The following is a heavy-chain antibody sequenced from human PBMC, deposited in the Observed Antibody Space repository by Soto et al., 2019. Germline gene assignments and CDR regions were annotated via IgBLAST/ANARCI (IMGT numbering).Heavy chain of an antibody. D-gene: IGHD3-3*01. J-gene: IGHJ6*02. Sequence: GGSLRLSCAASGFTFSSYGMHWVRQAPGKGLEWVAVISYDGSNKYYADSVKGRFTISRDNSKNTLYLQMNSLRAEDTAVYYCARGEWLFFGIKAYYYGMDVWGQGTTVTVSS. CDR2: ISYDGSNK. V-gene: IGHV3-30*03. CDR3: ARGEWLFFGIKAYYYGMDV. CDR1: GFTFSSYG.